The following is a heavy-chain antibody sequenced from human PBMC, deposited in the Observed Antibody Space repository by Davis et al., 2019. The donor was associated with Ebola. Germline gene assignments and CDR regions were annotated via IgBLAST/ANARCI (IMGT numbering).Heavy chain of an antibody. V-gene: IGHV3-21*01. D-gene: IGHD2-15*01. CDR1: GFTFSTYA. J-gene: IGHJ6*02. CDR3: ARVDVGSYGMDV. Sequence: GGSLRLSCAASGFTFSTYAMSWVRQAPGKGLEWVSSISSSSSYIYYADSVKGRFTISRDNAKNSLYLQMNSLRAEDTAVYYCARVDVGSYGMDVWGQGTTVTVSS. CDR2: ISSSSSYI.